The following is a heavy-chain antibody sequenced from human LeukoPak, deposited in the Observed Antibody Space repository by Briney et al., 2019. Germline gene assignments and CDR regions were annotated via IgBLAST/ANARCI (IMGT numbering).Heavy chain of an antibody. CDR2: ISAHNGNA. CDR3: ARVEDRDYVWGSYRLADY. CDR1: GYTFTSHG. J-gene: IGHJ4*02. V-gene: IGHV1-18*04. Sequence: ASVKVSCKASGYTFTSHGISWVRQAPGQGLEWMGWISAHNGNANYAQKFRGRVTMTTDTSTTTAYMELRSLRSDDTALYYCARVEDRDYVWGSYRLADYWGQGTLVTVSS. D-gene: IGHD3-16*02.